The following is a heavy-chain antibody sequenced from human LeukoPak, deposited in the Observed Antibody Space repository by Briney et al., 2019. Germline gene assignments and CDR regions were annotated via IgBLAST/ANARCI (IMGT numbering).Heavy chain of an antibody. CDR3: ASYRIAAAGNYYYYYYMDV. CDR1: GGSISSYY. J-gene: IGHJ6*03. V-gene: IGHV4-59*08. D-gene: IGHD6-13*01. CDR2: IYYSGST. Sequence: PSETLSLTCTVSGGSISSYYWSWIRQPPGKGLEWIGYIYYSGSTNYNPSLKSRVTISVDTSKNQFSLKLSSVTAADTAVYYCASYRIAAAGNYYYYYYMDVWGKGTTVAISS.